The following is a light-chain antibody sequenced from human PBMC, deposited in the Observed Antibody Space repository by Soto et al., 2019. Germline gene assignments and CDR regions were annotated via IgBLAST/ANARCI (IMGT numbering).Light chain of an antibody. Sequence: EVVLTQSPVTLSLSPGERATLSCSAIQSVKRNLAWYQQKLGQAPRVLXYRASTRATGIPDRFSGSGSGTDFTLTISRLEPEDFVLFYCYQYGSKPPTFGQGTKVDIK. V-gene: IGKV3-20*01. CDR3: YQYGSKPPT. CDR2: RAS. J-gene: IGKJ1*01. CDR1: QSVKRN.